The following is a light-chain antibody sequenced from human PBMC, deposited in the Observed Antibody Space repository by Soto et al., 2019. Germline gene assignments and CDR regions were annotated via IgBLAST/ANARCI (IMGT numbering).Light chain of an antibody. V-gene: IGLV2-14*01. Sequence: QSALTQPASVSGSPGQSITISCTGTSSDVGGYNFVSWYQQHPGKAPKLMIFEVSNRPSGVSDRFSGSKSGNTASLTISGLQAEDDADYFCSSYAVSTIVLFGGGTKLTVL. CDR1: SSDVGGYNF. CDR3: SSYAVSTIVL. J-gene: IGLJ2*01. CDR2: EVS.